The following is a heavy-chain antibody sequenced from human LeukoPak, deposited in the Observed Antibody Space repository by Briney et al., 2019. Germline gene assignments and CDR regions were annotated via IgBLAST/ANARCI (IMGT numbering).Heavy chain of an antibody. D-gene: IGHD5-24*01. CDR1: GGSISSSSYY. Sequence: PSETLSLTCTVSGGSISSSSYYWSWIRQPPGKGLEWIGYIYYSGSTNYNPSLKSRVTISVDTSKNQFSLKLSSVTAADTAVYYCARYRDGYNYFDYWGQGTLVTVSS. CDR2: IYYSGST. V-gene: IGHV4-61*01. J-gene: IGHJ4*02. CDR3: ARYRDGYNYFDY.